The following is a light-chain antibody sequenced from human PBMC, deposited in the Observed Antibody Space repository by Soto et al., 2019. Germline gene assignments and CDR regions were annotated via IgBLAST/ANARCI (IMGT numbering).Light chain of an antibody. Sequence: DIPLTQSPSTLSASVGDRVTITCRASQSISSWLAWYQQKPGKAPNLLIYKTSNLESGVPSRFSGSGSGTEFTFTISSLQPDDFATYYCQYYNDYCWTFGQGTKVEIK. CDR2: KTS. J-gene: IGKJ1*01. CDR3: QYYNDYCWT. V-gene: IGKV1-5*03. CDR1: QSISSW.